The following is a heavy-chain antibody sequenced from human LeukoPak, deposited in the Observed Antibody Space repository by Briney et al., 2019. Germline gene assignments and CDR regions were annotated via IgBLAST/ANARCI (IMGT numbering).Heavy chain of an antibody. Sequence: PSETLSLTCTVSGGSISSYYWSWIRQPAGKGLEWIGRISSSGSTNYNPSPKSRVTISVDTSKNQFSLKLSSVTAADTAVYFCARGPYSYDSSGAFDIWGQGTMVTVSS. J-gene: IGHJ3*02. CDR1: GGSISSYY. CDR2: ISSSGST. CDR3: ARGPYSYDSSGAFDI. V-gene: IGHV4-4*07. D-gene: IGHD3-22*01.